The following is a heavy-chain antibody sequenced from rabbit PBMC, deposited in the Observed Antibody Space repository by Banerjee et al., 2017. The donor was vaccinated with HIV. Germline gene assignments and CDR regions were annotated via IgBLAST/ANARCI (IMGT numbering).Heavy chain of an antibody. Sequence: QEQLKETGGGLVQPGGSLTLSCKASGFDLTNDYMTWVRQAPGKGLEWIGYIDPVFGSTNYASWVNGRFTISRSTSLNTVDLKMTSLTAADTATYFCARGSYDDYGDWDSFNLWGQGTLVTVS. CDR2: IDPVFGST. D-gene: IGHD2-1*01. CDR3: ARGSYDDYGDWDSFNL. CDR1: GFDLTNDY. V-gene: IGHV1S43*01. J-gene: IGHJ4*01.